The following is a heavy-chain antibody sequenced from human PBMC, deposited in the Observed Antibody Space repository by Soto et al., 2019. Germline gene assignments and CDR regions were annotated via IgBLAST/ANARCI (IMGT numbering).Heavy chain of an antibody. Sequence: ASVKVSCEASGYTFTGYYMHWVRQAPGQGLEWMGWINPNSGGTNYAQKFQGWVTMTRDTSISTAYMELSSLRSEDTAVYYCARVPLRHPYGMDVWGQGTTVTVSS. V-gene: IGHV1-2*04. CDR1: GYTFTGYY. J-gene: IGHJ6*02. CDR3: ARVPLRHPYGMDV. CDR2: INPNSGGT.